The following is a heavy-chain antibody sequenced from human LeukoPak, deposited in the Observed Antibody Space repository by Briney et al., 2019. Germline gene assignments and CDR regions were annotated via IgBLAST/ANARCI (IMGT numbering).Heavy chain of an antibody. D-gene: IGHD3-22*01. CDR1: GYTFTGYY. CDR3: ARPDYYDSSGYHY. CDR2: INPNSGGT. J-gene: IGHJ4*02. Sequence: ASVKVSCKASGYTFTGYYMHWVRQAPGQGLEWMGWINPNSGGTNYAQKFQGRVTMTRDTSISTAYMELSRPRSDDTAVYYCARPDYYDSSGYHYWGQGTLVTVSS. V-gene: IGHV1-2*02.